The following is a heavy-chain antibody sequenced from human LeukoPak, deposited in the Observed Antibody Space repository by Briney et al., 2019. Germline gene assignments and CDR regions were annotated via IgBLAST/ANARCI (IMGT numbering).Heavy chain of an antibody. CDR3: ARAGNPYSSSWYFQH. J-gene: IGHJ1*01. Sequence: SQTLSLTCAVSGGSISSGGYSWSWIRQPPGKGLEWIGYIYHSGSTYYNPSLKSRVTISVDTSKNQFSLKVSSVTAADTAVYYCARAGNPYSSSWYFQHWGQGTLVTVSS. V-gene: IGHV4-30-2*01. CDR1: GGSISSGGYS. D-gene: IGHD6-13*01. CDR2: IYHSGST.